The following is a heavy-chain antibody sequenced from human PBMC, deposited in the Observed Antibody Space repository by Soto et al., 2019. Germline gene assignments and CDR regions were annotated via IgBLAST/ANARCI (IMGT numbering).Heavy chain of an antibody. J-gene: IGHJ6*02. V-gene: IGHV1-69*01. CDR1: GGTLSDYA. Sequence: QVQLVQSGAEVKTPGSSVKVSCKASGGTLSDYAISWVRQAPGQGLEWMGGIMPTVDSANYAQNFQGRLTISAEESTSTANLELSSLMSDDTAVYYCAVAAVRAIMAQESYGMAVWGQGTTVIVSS. CDR2: IMPTVDSA. D-gene: IGHD3-10*01. CDR3: AVAAVRAIMAQESYGMAV.